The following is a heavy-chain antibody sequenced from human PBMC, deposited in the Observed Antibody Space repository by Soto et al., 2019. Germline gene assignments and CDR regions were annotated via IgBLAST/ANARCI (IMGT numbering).Heavy chain of an antibody. CDR3: ARDRDWAFDY. Sequence: SGFTFSSYSMNWVRQAPGKGLEWVSYIFVDSSTIYYADSVKGRFTVSRDNAQNSLFLVMNSLRAEDTAVYYCARDRDWAFDYWGQGTLVTVSS. J-gene: IGHJ4*02. CDR2: IFVDSSTI. D-gene: IGHD3-9*01. V-gene: IGHV3-48*04. CDR1: GFTFSSYS.